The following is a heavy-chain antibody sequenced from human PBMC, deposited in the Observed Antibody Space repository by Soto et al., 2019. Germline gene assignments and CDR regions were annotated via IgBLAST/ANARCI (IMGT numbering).Heavy chain of an antibody. CDR1: GGSISSGGYY. CDR3: ARGPHIVVVPAARAGWFDP. Sequence: PSETLSLTCTVSGGSISSGGYYWSWIRQHPGKGLEWIGYIYYSESTYYNPSLKSRVTISVDTSKNQFSLKLSSVTAADTAVYYCARGPHIVVVPAARAGWFDPWGQGTLVTVSS. D-gene: IGHD2-2*01. J-gene: IGHJ5*02. CDR2: IYYSEST. V-gene: IGHV4-31*03.